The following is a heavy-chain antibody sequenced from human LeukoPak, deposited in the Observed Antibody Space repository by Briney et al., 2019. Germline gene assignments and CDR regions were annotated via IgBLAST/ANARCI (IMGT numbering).Heavy chain of an antibody. J-gene: IGHJ4*02. CDR1: GFTFSSYG. V-gene: IGHV3-30*03. CDR3: ARENGAQGAPDY. Sequence: PGRSLRLSCAASGFTFSSYGMHWVRQAPGKGLEWVAVISYDGSNKYYADSVKGRFTISRDNSKNTLYLQMNSLRAEDTAVYYCARENGAQGAPDYWGQGTLVTVSS. D-gene: IGHD1-1*01. CDR2: ISYDGSNK.